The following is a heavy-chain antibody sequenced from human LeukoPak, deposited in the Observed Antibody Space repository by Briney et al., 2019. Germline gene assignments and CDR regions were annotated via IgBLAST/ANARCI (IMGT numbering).Heavy chain of an antibody. Sequence: PGGSLRLSCAASGFTVSGNYMSWVRQAPGKGLEWVSVIYSGGSTYYADSVKGRSTISRDNSKNTLYLQMNSLRAEDTAVYYCAREGIYSSSSDYYMDVWGKGTTVTVSS. CDR1: GFTVSGNY. J-gene: IGHJ6*03. V-gene: IGHV3-53*01. CDR3: AREGIYSSSSDYYMDV. CDR2: IYSGGST. D-gene: IGHD6-6*01.